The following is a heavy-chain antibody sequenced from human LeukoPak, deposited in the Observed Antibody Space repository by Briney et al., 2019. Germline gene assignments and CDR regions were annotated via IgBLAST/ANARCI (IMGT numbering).Heavy chain of an antibody. CDR1: GYTFTSYA. Sequence: ASVKVSCKASGYTFTSYAISWVRQAPGQGLEWMGGIIPIFGTANYAQKFQGRVTITADESTSTAYMELSSLRSEDTAVYYCARSPRASGLDYYDSSGYYLENYWGQGTLVTVSS. CDR3: ARSPRASGLDYYDSSGYYLENY. CDR2: IIPIFGTA. V-gene: IGHV1-69*13. J-gene: IGHJ4*02. D-gene: IGHD3-22*01.